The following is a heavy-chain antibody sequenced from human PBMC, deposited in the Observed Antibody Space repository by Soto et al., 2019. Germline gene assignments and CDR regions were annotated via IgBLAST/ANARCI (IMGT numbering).Heavy chain of an antibody. Sequence: SGGSLRLCCAAFGVSISDNVMNWVRQAPGKGLEWVAVIYSEGRTYYADSVKGRFSISRDSSKNTVYLQMNSLRAEDTAVYYCAKDANWSYDLWGRGNLVTVSS. CDR1: GVSISDNV. V-gene: IGHV3-53*01. J-gene: IGHJ2*01. CDR3: AKDANWSYDL. CDR2: IYSEGRT.